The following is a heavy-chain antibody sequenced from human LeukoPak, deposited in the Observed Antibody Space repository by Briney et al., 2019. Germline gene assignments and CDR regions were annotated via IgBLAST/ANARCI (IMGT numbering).Heavy chain of an antibody. CDR2: IYTSGST. D-gene: IGHD6-6*01. CDR3: ASLHSSIAARPVS. Sequence: SETLSLTCTVSGGSISSYYWSWIRQPAGKGLEWIGRIYTSGSTNYNPSLKSRVTISVDTSKNQFSLKLSSVTAADTAVYYCASLHSSIAARPVSWGQGTLVTVSS. J-gene: IGHJ4*02. V-gene: IGHV4-4*07. CDR1: GGSISSYY.